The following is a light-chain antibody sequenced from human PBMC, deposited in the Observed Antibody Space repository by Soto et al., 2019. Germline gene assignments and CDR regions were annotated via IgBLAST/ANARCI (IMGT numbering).Light chain of an antibody. CDR1: SSDVGYYNF. CDR3: CSYAGIYPYV. V-gene: IGLV2-11*01. CDR2: DVS. J-gene: IGLJ1*01. Sequence: QSALTQPPSVSGSPGQSVTISCTGSSSDVGYYNFVSWYQQYPGKAPKVIIYDVSQRPSGVPDRFSGSKSGNTASLTISGLQAEDEADYYFCSYAGIYPYVFGSGTKLTVL.